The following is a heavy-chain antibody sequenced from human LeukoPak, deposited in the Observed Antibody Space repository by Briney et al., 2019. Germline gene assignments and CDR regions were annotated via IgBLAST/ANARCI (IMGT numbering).Heavy chain of an antibody. J-gene: IGHJ4*02. CDR2: ISYSGST. CDR1: GGSISSYY. Sequence: TSETLSLTCTVSGGSISSYYWSWIRQPLGKGLEWIACISYSGSTKYNPSLKSRVTISVDTSKNQLSLKLSSVTAADTAVYYCARRVATKPKYCFDNWGQGTLVTVST. V-gene: IGHV4-59*01. D-gene: IGHD5-24*01. CDR3: ARRVATKPKYCFDN.